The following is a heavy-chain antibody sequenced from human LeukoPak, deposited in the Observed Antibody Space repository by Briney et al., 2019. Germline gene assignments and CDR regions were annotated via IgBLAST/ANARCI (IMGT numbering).Heavy chain of an antibody. CDR1: GGSFSGYY. J-gene: IGHJ3*02. V-gene: IGHV4-34*01. D-gene: IGHD3-22*01. Sequence: KPSETLSLTCAVYGGSFSGYYWSWIRQPPGKGLEWIGEINHSGSTNYNPSLKSRVTISVDTPKNQFSLKLSSVTAADTAVYYCARGQYYDSSGYYSDAFDIWGQGTMVTVSS. CDR2: INHSGST. CDR3: ARGQYYDSSGYYSDAFDI.